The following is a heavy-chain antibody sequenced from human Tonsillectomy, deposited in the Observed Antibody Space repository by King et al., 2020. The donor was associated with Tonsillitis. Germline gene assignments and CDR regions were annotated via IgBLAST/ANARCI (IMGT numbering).Heavy chain of an antibody. V-gene: IGHV5-10-1*03. J-gene: IGHJ3*02. D-gene: IGHD3-10*01. CDR1: GYEFSTYW. CDR3: ARIRGWTPGTFEI. CDR2: IDPSDSYP. Sequence: QLVQSGAEAKKPGASLRISCQGSGYEFSTYWITWVRQVPGQGLQWMGRIDPSDSYPNYSPSFKGHAIISVDNSINTAYLQWSSLKASDTAIYYCARIRGWTPGTFEIWGQGTMVTVSS.